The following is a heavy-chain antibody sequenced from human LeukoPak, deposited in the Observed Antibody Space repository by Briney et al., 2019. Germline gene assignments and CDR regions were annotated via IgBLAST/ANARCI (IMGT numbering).Heavy chain of an antibody. CDR1: GGSISSSSYY. CDR3: ARSVDTAMATVY. CDR2: IYYSGST. D-gene: IGHD5-18*01. V-gene: IGHV4-39*01. Sequence: SETLSLTCTVSGGSISSSSYYWGWIRQPPGKGLEWIGSIYYSGSTYYNPSLKSRVTISVDTYKNQFSLKLSSVTAADTAVYYCARSVDTAMATVYWGQGTLVTVSS. J-gene: IGHJ4*02.